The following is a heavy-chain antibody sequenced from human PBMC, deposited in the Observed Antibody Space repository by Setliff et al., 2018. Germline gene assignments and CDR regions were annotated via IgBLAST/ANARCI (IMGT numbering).Heavy chain of an antibody. CDR3: VNSYRGYDDYPDY. V-gene: IGHV1-8*02. D-gene: IGHD3-16*02. CDR2: MNPNTGAT. Sequence: ASVKVSCKTSGYNFVSYDIDWVRQAPGQGLEWMGWMNPNTGATGYAQKFQGRVIMTRSASLSSAYMELTNLTPEDTAVYYCVNSYRGYDDYPDYWGQGTLVTVSS. CDR1: GYNFVSYD. J-gene: IGHJ4*02.